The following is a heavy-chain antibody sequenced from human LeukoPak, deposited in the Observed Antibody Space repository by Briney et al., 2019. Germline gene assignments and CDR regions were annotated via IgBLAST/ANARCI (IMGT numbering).Heavy chain of an antibody. V-gene: IGHV1-8*01. D-gene: IGHD4-17*01. CDR2: MNPNSGNT. CDR3: ARSAGDYGFDAFDI. J-gene: IGHJ3*02. Sequence: ASVKVSCKASGYTFTSYDINWVRQATGQGLEWMGWMNPNSGNTGYAQKFQGRVTMTRNTSISTAYMELSSLRSEDTAVYYCARSAGDYGFDAFDIWGQGTMVTVSS. CDR1: GYTFTSYD.